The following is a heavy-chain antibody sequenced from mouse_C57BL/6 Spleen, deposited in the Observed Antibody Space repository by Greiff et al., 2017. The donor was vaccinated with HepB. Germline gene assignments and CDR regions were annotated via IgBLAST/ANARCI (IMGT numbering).Heavy chain of an antibody. CDR1: GYTFTDYN. J-gene: IGHJ1*03. Sequence: VQLQQSGPELVKPGASVKIPCKASGYTFTDYNMDWVKQSHGKSLEWIGDINPNNGGTIYNQKFKGKATLTVDKSSSTAYMELRSLTSEDTAVYYCARRELGRWYFDVWGTGTTVTVSS. CDR2: INPNNGGT. CDR3: ARRELGRWYFDV. D-gene: IGHD4-1*01. V-gene: IGHV1-18*01.